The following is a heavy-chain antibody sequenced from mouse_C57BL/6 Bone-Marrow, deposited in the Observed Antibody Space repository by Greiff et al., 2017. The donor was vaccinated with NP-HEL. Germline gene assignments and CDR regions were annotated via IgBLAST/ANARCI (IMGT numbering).Heavy chain of an antibody. CDR3: ARSGFYAGAMDY. J-gene: IGHJ4*01. D-gene: IGHD2-3*01. Sequence: QVQLQQSGAELVMPGASVKLSCKASGYTFTSYWMHWVKQRPGQGLEWIGEIDPSDSYTNYNQKFKGKSTLTVDKSSSTAYMQLSSLTSEDSAVYYCARSGFYAGAMDYWGQGTSVTVSS. V-gene: IGHV1-69*01. CDR1: GYTFTSYW. CDR2: IDPSDSYT.